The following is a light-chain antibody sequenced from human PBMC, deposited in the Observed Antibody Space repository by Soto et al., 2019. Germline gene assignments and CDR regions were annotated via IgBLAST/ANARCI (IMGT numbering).Light chain of an antibody. CDR1: HDINNY. CDR2: DAS. V-gene: IGKV1-33*01. Sequence: DLQMTQSPSSLSASVGDRVTIICQASHDINNYLNWYQQKPGKAPKLLIYDASNLETGVPSRFSGSGSGTDFTFTISSLQPEDIATYYCQQYDNLPPYTFGQGTKLEIK. CDR3: QQYDNLPPYT. J-gene: IGKJ2*01.